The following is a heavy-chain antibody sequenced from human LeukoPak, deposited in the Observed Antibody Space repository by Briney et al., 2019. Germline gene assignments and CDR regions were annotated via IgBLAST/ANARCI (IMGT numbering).Heavy chain of an antibody. CDR2: IYSGGNT. D-gene: IGHD5-12*01. Sequence: GGSLRLSCAASGFTVSSNYMNWVRQAPGKGLEWVSVIYSGGNTYYADSVKGRFTISRDNSKNTLYLQMNSLRAEDTAVYYCARNSPGYGGYSYWGQGTLVTVSS. CDR1: GFTVSSNY. V-gene: IGHV3-66*01. J-gene: IGHJ4*02. CDR3: ARNSPGYGGYSY.